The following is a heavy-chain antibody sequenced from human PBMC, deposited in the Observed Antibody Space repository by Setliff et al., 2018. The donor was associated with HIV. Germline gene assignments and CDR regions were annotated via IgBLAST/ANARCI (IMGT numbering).Heavy chain of an antibody. J-gene: IGHJ4*02. D-gene: IGHD3-22*01. Sequence: ASVKVSCKASGYIFTNDPMNWVRQVPGQGLEWMGWVNTKTGNKQKFQGRVTMTRDTSTNTVYMELSSLRFEDTAVYYCARDMNRRSYSDTSPHDYWGQGTLVTVSS. CDR1: GYIFTNDP. CDR2: VNTKTGNK. CDR3: ARDMNRRSYSDTSPHDY. V-gene: IGHV1-8*01.